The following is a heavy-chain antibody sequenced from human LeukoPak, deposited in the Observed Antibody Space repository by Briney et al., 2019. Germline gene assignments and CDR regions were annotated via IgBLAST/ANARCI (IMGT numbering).Heavy chain of an antibody. CDR2: IKQDGSEK. CDR1: GFTFSSYW. V-gene: IGHV3-7*01. D-gene: IGHD5-18*01. Sequence: GGSLRLSCAASGFTFSSYWMSWVRQAPGKGLEWVANIKQDGSEKDYVDSVKGRFTISRDNAKNSLYLQMNSLRAEDTAVYYCARGNTASAFDIWGQGTMVTVSS. J-gene: IGHJ3*02. CDR3: ARGNTASAFDI.